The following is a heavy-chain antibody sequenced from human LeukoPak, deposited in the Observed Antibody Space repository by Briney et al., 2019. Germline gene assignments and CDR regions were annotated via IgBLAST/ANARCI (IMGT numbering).Heavy chain of an antibody. J-gene: IGHJ4*02. CDR3: ASAAAAHYYDSSGYLWPDY. D-gene: IGHD3-22*01. Sequence: SVKVSCKASGGTFSSYAISWVRQAPGQGLEWMGGIIPIFGTANYAQKLQGRVTITTDESTSTAYMELSSLRSEDTAVYYCASAAAAHYYDSSGYLWPDYWGQGTLVTVSS. V-gene: IGHV1-69*05. CDR1: GGTFSSYA. CDR2: IIPIFGTA.